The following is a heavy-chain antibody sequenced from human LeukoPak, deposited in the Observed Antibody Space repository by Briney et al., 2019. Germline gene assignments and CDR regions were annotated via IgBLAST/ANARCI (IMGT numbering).Heavy chain of an antibody. CDR1: GDRVFSKRAA. Sequence: RTPSLTCAHPGDRVFSKRAAWKCTRQSPWGGFEWLGRTFYRSKWHSDYAVSVKSRITINPDTSKNQFSLQLNAVTPEDTGVYYCARLVGGSPDYWGQGTLVTVSS. D-gene: IGHD2-15*01. V-gene: IGHV6-1*01. CDR2: TFYRSKWHS. J-gene: IGHJ4*02. CDR3: ARLVGGSPDY.